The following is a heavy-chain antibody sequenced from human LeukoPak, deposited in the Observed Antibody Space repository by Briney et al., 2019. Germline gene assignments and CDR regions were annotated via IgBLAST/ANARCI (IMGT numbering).Heavy chain of an antibody. CDR1: GGSISSGDYY. D-gene: IGHD6-19*01. J-gene: IGHJ4*02. CDR3: AREQAAVADFDY. V-gene: IGHV4-30-4*08. Sequence: PSETQSLTCTVSGGSISSGDYYWSWIRQPPWKGLEWIGYIYYSGSTYYNPSLKSRVTISVDTSKDQFSLKLSSVTAADTAVYYCAREQAAVADFDYWGQGTLVTVSS. CDR2: IYYSGST.